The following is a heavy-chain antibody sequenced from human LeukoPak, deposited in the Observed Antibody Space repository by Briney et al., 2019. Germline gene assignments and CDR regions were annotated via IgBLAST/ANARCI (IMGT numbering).Heavy chain of an antibody. Sequence: PSETLSLTCTVSRGSISTYYWNWVRQPPGKGLEWIGYIYYTGTTDYNPSLKSRVTMSVDTSKNQFSLKLSSVTTADTAVYYCARDSQLLYEFDYWGQGTLVTVSS. CDR3: ARDSQLLYEFDY. V-gene: IGHV4-59*01. CDR1: RGSISTYY. CDR2: IYYTGTT. J-gene: IGHJ4*02. D-gene: IGHD2-2*02.